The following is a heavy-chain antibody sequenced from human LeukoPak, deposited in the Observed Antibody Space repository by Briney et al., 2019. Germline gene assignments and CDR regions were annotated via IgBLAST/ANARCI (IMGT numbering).Heavy chain of an antibody. Sequence: SETLSLTCAVYGGSFSGYYWSWIRQPPGKGLEWIGEINHSGSTNYNPSPKSRVTISVDTSKNQFSLKLSSVTAADTAVYYCARRGSSWYRWFDPWGQGTLVTVSS. J-gene: IGHJ5*02. CDR1: GGSFSGYY. CDR3: ARRGSSWYRWFDP. D-gene: IGHD6-13*01. V-gene: IGHV4-34*01. CDR2: INHSGST.